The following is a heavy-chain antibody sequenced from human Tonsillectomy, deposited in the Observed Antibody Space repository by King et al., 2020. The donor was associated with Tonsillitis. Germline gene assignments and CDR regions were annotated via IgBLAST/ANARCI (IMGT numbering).Heavy chain of an antibody. D-gene: IGHD4-23*01. J-gene: IGHJ3*02. Sequence: QLQESGPGLVKPSGTLSLTCAVSGGPIISSNWWSWVRQPPGKGLEWIWEIYHSGGTTYNPALKSRVPITVNKSKKQFSLKLGSVTAADTAVYYCARDPHGGNSNAFDIWGQGTMVTVSS. CDR3: ARDPHGGNSNAFDI. V-gene: IGHV4-4*02. CDR1: GGPIISSNW. CDR2: IYHSGGT.